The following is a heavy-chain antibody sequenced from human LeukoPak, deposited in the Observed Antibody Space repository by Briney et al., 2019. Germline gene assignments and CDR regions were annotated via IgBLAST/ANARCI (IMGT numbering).Heavy chain of an antibody. CDR1: GGTFSSYA. CDR3: ARTPLGGGGLID. D-gene: IGHD2-15*01. Sequence: ASVKVSCKASGGTFSSYAISWVRQAPGQGLEWMGGIIPIFGTANYAQKFQGRVTITADESTSIAYMELSSLRSEDTAVYYCARTPLGGGGLIDWGQGTLVTVSS. CDR2: IIPIFGTA. J-gene: IGHJ4*02. V-gene: IGHV1-69*13.